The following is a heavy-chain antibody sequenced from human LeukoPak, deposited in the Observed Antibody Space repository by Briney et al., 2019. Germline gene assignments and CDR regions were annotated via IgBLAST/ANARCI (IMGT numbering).Heavy chain of an antibody. CDR2: ISSDSRII. CDR1: GFXFSTYN. J-gene: IGHJ4*02. V-gene: IGHV3-48*02. D-gene: IGHD1-26*01. Sequence: GGSLRLSCAASGFXFSTYNINWVRQAPGKGLEWVSFISSDSRIIYYADSVKGRFTVSRDNAKNSLYLQMNSLTDEDTAVYYCARNPAGIGDYWGQGTLVTVSS. CDR3: ARNPAGIGDY.